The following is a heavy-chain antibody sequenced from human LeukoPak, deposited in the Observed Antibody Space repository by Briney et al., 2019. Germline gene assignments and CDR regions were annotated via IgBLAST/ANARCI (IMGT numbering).Heavy chain of an antibody. CDR1: GFTFSNYG. Sequence: GGSLRLSCAASGFTFSNYGMHWVRQAPGKGLEWVAFIRYDGSNTYYADSVKGRFTISRDNSKNTLYLQMNSLRAEDTAVYYCAKGPYYGSGRWWFNPWGQGTLVTVSS. J-gene: IGHJ5*02. D-gene: IGHD3-10*01. V-gene: IGHV3-30*02. CDR2: IRYDGSNT. CDR3: AKGPYYGSGRWWFNP.